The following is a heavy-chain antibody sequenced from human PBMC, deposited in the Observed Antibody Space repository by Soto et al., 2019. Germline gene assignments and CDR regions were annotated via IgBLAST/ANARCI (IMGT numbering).Heavy chain of an antibody. CDR1: GGTFSSYA. J-gene: IGHJ4*02. Sequence: SVKVSCEASGGTFSSYAISWVRQAPGQGLEWMGGIIPIFGTANYAQKFQGRVTITADKSTSTAYMELSSLRSEDTAVYYCARDNIVAVAGTGEDYFDYWGQGTLVTVSS. V-gene: IGHV1-69*06. CDR3: ARDNIVAVAGTGEDYFDY. D-gene: IGHD6-19*01. CDR2: IIPIFGTA.